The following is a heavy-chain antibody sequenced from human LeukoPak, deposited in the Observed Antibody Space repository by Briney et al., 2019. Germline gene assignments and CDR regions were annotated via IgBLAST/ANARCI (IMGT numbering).Heavy chain of an antibody. J-gene: IGHJ4*02. D-gene: IGHD2/OR15-2a*01. CDR2: INSDGSWT. CDR1: GNYW. CDR3: VSFYETY. V-gene: IGHV3-74*01. Sequence: GGSLRLSCAASGNYWMHWVRQAPGKGLVWVSHINSDGSWTSYADSVKGRFTTSKDNAKNTVYLQMSSLRAEDTAVYYCVSFYETYWGRGTLVTVSS.